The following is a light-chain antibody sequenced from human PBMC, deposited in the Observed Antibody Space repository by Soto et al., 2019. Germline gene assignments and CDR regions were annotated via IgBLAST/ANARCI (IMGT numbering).Light chain of an antibody. V-gene: IGKV3-20*01. Sequence: EIVLTQSPGTLSLSPGETATLSCRARETVDTSSLGWYQQKPGRAPSLLIYSASRRATGIPDRFDASGSATDFTLTISRLEPEDFAVYYCHQYGSSPLTFGGGTKVEI. J-gene: IGKJ4*01. CDR2: SAS. CDR1: ETVDTSS. CDR3: HQYGSSPLT.